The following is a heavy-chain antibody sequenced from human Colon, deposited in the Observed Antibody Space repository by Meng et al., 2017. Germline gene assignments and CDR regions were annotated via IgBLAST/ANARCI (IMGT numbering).Heavy chain of an antibody. CDR3: ARDRKHYGERGWFDP. D-gene: IGHD4-17*01. CDR1: GGSISSGDYY. V-gene: IGHV4-30-4*01. J-gene: IGHJ5*02. CDR2: IYYSGST. Sequence: VPLQESAPGLVPPSQTLSLTCTVSGGSISSGDYYWSWIRQPPGKGLEWIGYIYYSGSTYSNASLKSRVTISIDRSKNQFSLKLSSVTAADTAVYYCARDRKHYGERGWFDPWGQGTLVTVSS.